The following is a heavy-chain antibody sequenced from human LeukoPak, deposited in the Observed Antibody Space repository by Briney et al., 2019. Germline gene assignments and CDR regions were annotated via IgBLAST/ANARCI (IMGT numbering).Heavy chain of an antibody. V-gene: IGHV3-30*18. J-gene: IGHJ4*02. CDR1: GFTFSSYG. Sequence: PGTSLRLSCAASGFTFSSYGLHWVRQAPGKGLEWVAVISYDGSVKYYADSVKGRFTISRNNSKNTLYLQMNSLRAEDTAVYYCAKDPPLIAAAGVDYWGQGTLVTVSS. CDR2: ISYDGSVK. CDR3: AKDPPLIAAAGVDY. D-gene: IGHD6-13*01.